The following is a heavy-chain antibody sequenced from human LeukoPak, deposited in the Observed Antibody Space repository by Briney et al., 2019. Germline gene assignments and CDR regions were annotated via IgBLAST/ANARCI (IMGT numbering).Heavy chain of an antibody. D-gene: IGHD3-10*01. CDR1: DGSLSGHY. V-gene: IGHV4-59*06. J-gene: IGHJ5*02. CDR3: ARSNYGSGSYYNT. Sequence: TSETLSLTCTVSDGSLSGHYWSWIRQPPGQGLEWIGYIYYSGTTYYNPSLQSRVTISVDTSKNQFSLKLSSVTAADTAVYYCARSNYGSGSYYNTWGQGTLVTVSS. CDR2: IYYSGTT.